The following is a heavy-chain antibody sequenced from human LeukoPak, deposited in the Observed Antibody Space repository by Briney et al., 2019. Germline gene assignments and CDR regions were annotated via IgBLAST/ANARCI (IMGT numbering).Heavy chain of an antibody. J-gene: IGHJ4*02. CDR1: GFTFSNAW. D-gene: IGHD6-13*01. V-gene: IGHV3-15*07. Sequence: GGSLRLTCAASGFTFSNAWMNWVRQAPGKGLEWVGRIKSKTDGGTTDYAAPVKGRFTISRDDSKNTLYLQMNSLKTEDTAVYYCTTLSIAAAGTGSYWGQGTLVTVSS. CDR2: IKSKTDGGTT. CDR3: TTLSIAAAGTGSY.